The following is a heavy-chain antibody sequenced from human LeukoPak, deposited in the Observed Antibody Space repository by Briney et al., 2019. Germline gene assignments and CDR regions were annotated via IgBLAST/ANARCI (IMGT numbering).Heavy chain of an antibody. CDR2: ISGSGGST. D-gene: IGHD3-10*01. CDR3: AIPPMIQGVATMYYFDY. CDR1: GFTFGNYA. J-gene: IGHJ4*02. V-gene: IGHV3-23*01. Sequence: PGGSLRLSCAASGFTFGNYAMSWVRQAPGKGLEWVSAISGSGGSTYYADSVKGRFTISRDNSKNTLYLQMNSLRAEDTAVYYCAIPPMIQGVATMYYFDYWGQGTLVTVSS.